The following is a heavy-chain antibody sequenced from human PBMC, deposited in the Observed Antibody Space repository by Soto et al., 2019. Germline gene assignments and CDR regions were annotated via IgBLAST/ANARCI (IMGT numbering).Heavy chain of an antibody. CDR2: IIPILGIA. J-gene: IGHJ6*02. CDR3: ASPPEDIVLVPAAQPYYYYYGVDV. Sequence: ASVKVSCKASGDTFNFYTISWVRQAPGQGLEWMGRIIPILGIANYAQKFQGRVTITADESTSTAYMELSSLRSEDTAVYYCASPPEDIVLVPAAQPYYYYYGVDVWGQGTTVTVSS. V-gene: IGHV1-69*02. CDR1: GDTFNFYT. D-gene: IGHD2-2*01.